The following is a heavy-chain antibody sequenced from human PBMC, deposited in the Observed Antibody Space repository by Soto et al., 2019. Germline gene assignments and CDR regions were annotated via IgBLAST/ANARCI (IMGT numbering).Heavy chain of an antibody. Sequence: GGSLRLSCAASGFTFSSYAMHWVRQAPGKGLEWVAVISYDGSNKYYADSVKGRFTISRDNSKNTLYLQMNSLRAEDTAVYYCASDPYYYASGFWGQGTPVTVSS. D-gene: IGHD3-10*01. J-gene: IGHJ4*02. V-gene: IGHV3-30-3*01. CDR3: ASDPYYYASGF. CDR1: GFTFSSYA. CDR2: ISYDGSNK.